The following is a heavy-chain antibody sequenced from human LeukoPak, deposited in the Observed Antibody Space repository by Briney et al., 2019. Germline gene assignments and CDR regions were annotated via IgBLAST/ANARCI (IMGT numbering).Heavy chain of an antibody. CDR1: GVTLSSYA. CDR3: ARDLRGVIPHYYGMDV. CDR2: IIPIFGTA. Sequence: SVKFSGKASGVTLSSYAIRCVLQAPGQGLECIGGIIPIFGTAYYAQKFQGRVTITADESTSTAYMELSSLRSEDTAVYYCARDLRGVIPHYYGMDVWGKGTTVTVSS. D-gene: IGHD3-10*01. J-gene: IGHJ6*04. V-gene: IGHV1-69*13.